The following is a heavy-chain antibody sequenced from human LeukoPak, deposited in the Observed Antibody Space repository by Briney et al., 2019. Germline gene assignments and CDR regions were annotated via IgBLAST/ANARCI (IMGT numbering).Heavy chain of an antibody. D-gene: IGHD6-13*01. CDR3: ARVLSGIAAAGGDY. CDR1: GGTFSSYA. V-gene: IGHV1-69*05. J-gene: IGHJ4*02. CDR2: IIPIFGTA. Sequence: GASVKISCKASGGTFSSYAISWVRQAPGQGLEWMGRIIPIFGTANYAQKFQGRVTITTDESTSTAYMELSSLRSEDTAVYYCARVLSGIAAAGGDYWGQGTLVTVSS.